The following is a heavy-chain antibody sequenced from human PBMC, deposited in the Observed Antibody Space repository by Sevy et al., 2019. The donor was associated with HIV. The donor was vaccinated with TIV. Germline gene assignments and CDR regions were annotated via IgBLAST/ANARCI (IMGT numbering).Heavy chain of an antibody. D-gene: IGHD3-22*01. J-gene: IGHJ3*02. CDR1: GGTFSSYA. CDR2: IIPIFGTA. CDR3: ARRKEYYDSSGYYYESAFDI. Sequence: ASVKVSCKASGGTFSSYAISWVRQAPGQGLEWMGGIIPIFGTANYAQKFQGRVTITGDEFTSTAYMELSSLRSEDTAVYHCARRKEYYDSSGYYYESAFDIWGQGTMVTVSS. V-gene: IGHV1-69*13.